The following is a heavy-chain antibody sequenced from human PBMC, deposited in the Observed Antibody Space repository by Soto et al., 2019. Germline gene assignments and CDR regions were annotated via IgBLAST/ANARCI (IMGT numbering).Heavy chain of an antibody. CDR2: ISGSGGST. Sequence: SLRLSCAASGFTFSSYAMSWVRQAPGKGLEWVSAISGSGGSTYYADSVKGRFTISRDNSKNTLYLQMNSLRAEDTAVYYCAKQNLVGKDLPTVTTYYYYGMDVWGQGTTVTVSS. CDR1: GFTFSSYA. V-gene: IGHV3-23*01. D-gene: IGHD4-17*01. CDR3: AKQNLVGKDLPTVTTYYYYGMDV. J-gene: IGHJ6*02.